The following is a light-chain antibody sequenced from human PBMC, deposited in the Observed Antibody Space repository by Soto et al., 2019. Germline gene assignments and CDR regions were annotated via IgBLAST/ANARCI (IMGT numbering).Light chain of an antibody. V-gene: IGKV3-20*01. J-gene: IGKJ5*01. Sequence: EIVLTQSPGTLSLSPGERATLSCRASQSISRSYLAWYQQKPGQAPRLLIYGASSRASGFPNRFSGSGSGTDFTLTISRLEPEDFAVYYCQHYGSSLSITFGQGTRLEIK. CDR3: QHYGSSLSIT. CDR2: GAS. CDR1: QSISRSY.